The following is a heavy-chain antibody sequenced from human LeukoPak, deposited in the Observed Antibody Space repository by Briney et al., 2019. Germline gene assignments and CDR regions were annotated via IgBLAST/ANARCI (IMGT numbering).Heavy chain of an antibody. D-gene: IGHD5-18*01. V-gene: IGHV3-21*01. CDR2: ISSSSSYI. CDR3: ERDGAMAGAFDI. CDR1: VFTFSSYS. Sequence: GGSLRLSCAASVFTFSSYSMNWGRQAPGKGLEWVSSISSSSSYIYYADSVKGRFTISRDNAKNSLYLQMNSLRAEDTAVYYCERDGAMAGAFDIWGQGTMVTVSS. J-gene: IGHJ3*02.